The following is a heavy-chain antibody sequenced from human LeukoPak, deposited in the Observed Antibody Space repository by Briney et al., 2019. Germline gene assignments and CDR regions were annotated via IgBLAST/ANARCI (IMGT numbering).Heavy chain of an antibody. D-gene: IGHD1-26*01. CDR3: VREGMGSGSYYADY. CDR1: GYTFTDYY. CDR2: INPNNGGT. V-gene: IGHV1-2*02. Sequence: GASVKVSCKASGYTFTDYYMHWVRQAPGQGLQWMGWINPNNGGTYYAQKFQGRVTMTRDTSISTVYMELSRLRSDDTAVYYCVREGMGSGSYYADYWGQGTLVTVSS. J-gene: IGHJ4*02.